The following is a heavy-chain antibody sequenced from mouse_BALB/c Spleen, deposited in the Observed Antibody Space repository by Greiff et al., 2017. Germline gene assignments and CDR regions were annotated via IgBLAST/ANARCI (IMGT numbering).Heavy chain of an antibody. J-gene: IGHJ2*01. CDR3: TRKPPRYGYDY. CDR2: IYPGNSDT. D-gene: IGHD2-2*01. Sequence: EVQLQQSGTVLARPGASVKMSCKASGYTFTSYWMHWVKQRPGQGLEWIGAIYPGNSDTSYNQKFKGKAKLTAVTSTSTAYMELSSLTNEDSAVYYCTRKPPRYGYDYWGQGTTLTVSS. V-gene: IGHV1-5*01. CDR1: GYTFTSYW.